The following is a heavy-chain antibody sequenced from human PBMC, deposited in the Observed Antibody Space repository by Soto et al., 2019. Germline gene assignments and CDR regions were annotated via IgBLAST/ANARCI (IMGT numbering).Heavy chain of an antibody. CDR2: ISYDGSNK. CDR1: GFTFSSYG. D-gene: IGHD2-15*01. Sequence: GGSLRLSCAASGFTFSSYGMHWVRQAPGKGLEWVAVISYDGSNKYYADSVKGRFTISRDNSKNTLYLQMNSLGAEDTAVYYCAKETYSGPLDYWGQGTLVTVSS. V-gene: IGHV3-30*18. J-gene: IGHJ4*02. CDR3: AKETYSGPLDY.